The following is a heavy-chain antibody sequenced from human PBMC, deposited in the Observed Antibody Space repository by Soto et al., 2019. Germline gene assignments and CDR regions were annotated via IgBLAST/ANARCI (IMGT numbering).Heavy chain of an antibody. D-gene: IGHD4-17*01. J-gene: IGHJ4*02. CDR3: ARGPDYEGYFDY. CDR2: IILPFVTP. CDR1: GVTFSNYA. Sequence: QVRLVQSGAEVKKPGSSVKVSCKASGVTFSNYAIAWLRQAPGQGLEWMGGIILPFVTPNYAQKFQGRVTITADESMTTAYMEMSGLASEDTAVYYCARGPDYEGYFDYWCRGTLVTVSS. V-gene: IGHV1-69*12.